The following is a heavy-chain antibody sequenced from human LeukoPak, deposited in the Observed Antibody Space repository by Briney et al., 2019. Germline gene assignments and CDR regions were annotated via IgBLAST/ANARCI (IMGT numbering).Heavy chain of an antibody. CDR2: ISRSGSTK. V-gene: IGHV3-11*01. Sequence: GGSLRLSCAASGFTFSDYNMRWIRQAPGKGLEWVSSISRSGSTKYYADSVKGRFTISRDNAKNSLFLQMNSLRAEDTAVYYCARDTRCSGSCLVEYWGQGTLVTVSS. D-gene: IGHD2-15*01. CDR1: GFTFSDYN. CDR3: ARDTRCSGSCLVEY. J-gene: IGHJ4*02.